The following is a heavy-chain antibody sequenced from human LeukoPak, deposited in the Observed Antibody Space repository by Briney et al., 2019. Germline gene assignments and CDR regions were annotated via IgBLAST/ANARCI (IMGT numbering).Heavy chain of an antibody. D-gene: IGHD4-17*01. CDR1: GGTFSSYA. V-gene: IGHV1-69*04. CDR3: AREGTVTQRYYAFDI. Sequence: EASVKVSCKASGGTFSSYAISWVRQAPGQGLAWMGRIIPILGIANFAQKFQGRVTITADKSTSKAYMELSRLRSEDTAVYYCAREGTVTQRYYAFDIWGQGTMVTVSA. J-gene: IGHJ3*02. CDR2: IIPILGIA.